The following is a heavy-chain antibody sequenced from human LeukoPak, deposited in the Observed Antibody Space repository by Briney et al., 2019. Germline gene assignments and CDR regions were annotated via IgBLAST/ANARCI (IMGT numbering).Heavy chain of an antibody. V-gene: IGHV3-23*01. CDR3: AKDVGKWESLHFFDY. CDR2: ISGSGAST. Sequence: GGSLRLSCAASGFTFSSYAMSWVRQAPGKGLEWISGISGSGASTYYADSVKGRFTISRDDSRKTLYLQMNSLRGDDTAVYYCAKDVGKWESLHFFDYWGQGTLVTVSS. CDR1: GFTFSSYA. D-gene: IGHD1-26*01. J-gene: IGHJ4*02.